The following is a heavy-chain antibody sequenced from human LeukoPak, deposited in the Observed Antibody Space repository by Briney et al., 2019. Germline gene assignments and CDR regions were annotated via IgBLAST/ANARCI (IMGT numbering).Heavy chain of an antibody. CDR3: AAYDFWSGSSRAGY. J-gene: IGHJ4*02. Sequence: GGSLRLSCAASGFTFSSYWMSWVRQAPGKGLEWVANIKQDGSEEYYVDSVKGRFTISRDNAKNSLYLQMNSLRAEDTAVYYCAAYDFWSGSSRAGYWGQGTLVTVSS. V-gene: IGHV3-7*01. D-gene: IGHD3-3*01. CDR2: IKQDGSEE. CDR1: GFTFSSYW.